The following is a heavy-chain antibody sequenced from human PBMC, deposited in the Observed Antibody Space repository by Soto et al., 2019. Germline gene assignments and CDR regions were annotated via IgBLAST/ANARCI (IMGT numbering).Heavy chain of an antibody. Sequence: PWGSMRLSCAACGFTFSSYGTQWARQAPGKGLEWVAVISYEGSNKYYADSVKGRFTISRDNSKNTLYLQMNSLRAEDTAVYYCAKSSITGTTVDFDYWGQGTLVTRSS. CDR1: GFTFSSYG. CDR2: ISYEGSNK. J-gene: IGHJ4*02. CDR3: AKSSITGTTVDFDY. V-gene: IGHV3-30*18. D-gene: IGHD1-7*01.